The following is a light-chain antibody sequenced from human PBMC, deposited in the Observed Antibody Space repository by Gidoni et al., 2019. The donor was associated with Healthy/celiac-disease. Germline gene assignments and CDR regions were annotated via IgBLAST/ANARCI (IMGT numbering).Light chain of an antibody. Sequence: IVLTQSPLSLPVTPGEPASISCRSSQSLLHSNGYNYLDWYLQKPGQSPQLLIYLGSNRASGVPDRFSGRGSGTDFTLKISRVEAEDVGVYYCMQALQTSITFGQGTRLEIK. CDR1: QSLLHSNGYNY. J-gene: IGKJ5*01. CDR3: MQALQTSIT. V-gene: IGKV2-28*01. CDR2: LGS.